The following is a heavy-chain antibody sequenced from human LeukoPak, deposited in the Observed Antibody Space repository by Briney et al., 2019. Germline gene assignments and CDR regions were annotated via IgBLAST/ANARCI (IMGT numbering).Heavy chain of an antibody. Sequence: ASVTVSCTASGYTFTSYGISWVRQAPGQGLEWMGWISAHNGNTNYAQKLQGRVTMTTDTSTSTAYMELRSLRSDDTAVYYCARDPGGSYSYYYYYYGMDVWGQGTTVTVSS. CDR3: ARDPGGSYSYYYYYYGMDV. J-gene: IGHJ6*02. V-gene: IGHV1-18*01. CDR2: ISAHNGNT. D-gene: IGHD1-26*01. CDR1: GYTFTSYG.